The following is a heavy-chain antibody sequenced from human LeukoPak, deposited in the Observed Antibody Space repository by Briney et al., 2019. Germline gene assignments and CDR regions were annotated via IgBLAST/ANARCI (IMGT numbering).Heavy chain of an antibody. CDR3: ASGYYYGSGSFEYFQH. CDR2: IRNKANSYTT. D-gene: IGHD3-10*01. J-gene: IGHJ1*01. CDR1: GLTFSDHY. V-gene: IGHV3-72*01. Sequence: GGSLRLSCAASGLTFSDHYMDWVRQAPGKGLEGVGRIRNKANSYTTEYAASVKGRFTISRDDSKNSLYLQMNSLKTEDTAVYYCASGYYYGSGSFEYFQHWGQGTLVTVSS.